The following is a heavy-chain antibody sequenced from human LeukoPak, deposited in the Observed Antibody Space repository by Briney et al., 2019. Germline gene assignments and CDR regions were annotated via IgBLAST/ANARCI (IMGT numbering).Heavy chain of an antibody. CDR1: GGTFSSYA. CDR2: IIPILGIA. J-gene: IGHJ4*02. V-gene: IGHV1-69*04. D-gene: IGHD6-19*01. Sequence: SVKVSCKASGGTFSSYAISWVRQAPGQGLEWMGRIIPILGIANYAQKFQGRVTITADKSTSTAYMELSSLRSEDTAVYYCARSDSSGWYCFDYWGQGTLVTVSS. CDR3: ARSDSSGWYCFDY.